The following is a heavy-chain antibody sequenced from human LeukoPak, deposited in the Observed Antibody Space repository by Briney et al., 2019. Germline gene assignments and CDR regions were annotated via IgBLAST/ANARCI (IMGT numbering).Heavy chain of an antibody. J-gene: IGHJ3*02. Sequence: GGSLRLSCAAFGFTFDDYGMSWVRQAPGKGLEWVSGINWNGGSTGYADSVKGRFTISRDNAKNSLYLQMNSLRAEDTALYYCAGGGPAGSGNYRDVFYIWGQGTMVTVSS. CDR2: INWNGGST. V-gene: IGHV3-20*04. D-gene: IGHD3-10*01. CDR1: GFTFDDYG. CDR3: AGGGPAGSGNYRDVFYI.